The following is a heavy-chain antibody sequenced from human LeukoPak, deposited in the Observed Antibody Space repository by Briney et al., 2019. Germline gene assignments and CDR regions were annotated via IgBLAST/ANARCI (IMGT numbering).Heavy chain of an antibody. J-gene: IGHJ4*02. CDR1: GFTFSTSW. V-gene: IGHV3-7*01. D-gene: IGHD1-26*01. CDR3: ARDRNKGATDY. Sequence: PRGSLRLSCAASGFTFSTSWMSWVRQAPGKGLEWVANIGQDGSEKNHVDSVKGRFTISRDNAKNSLFLQMNSLRVEDTALYYCARDRNKGATDYWGRGTLVTVSS. CDR2: IGQDGSEK.